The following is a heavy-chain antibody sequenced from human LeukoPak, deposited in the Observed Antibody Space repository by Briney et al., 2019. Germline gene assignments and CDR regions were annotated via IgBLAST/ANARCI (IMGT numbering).Heavy chain of an antibody. CDR3: ARARYSSSWYFDY. V-gene: IGHV3-66*01. J-gene: IGHJ4*02. CDR1: GFTVSSSY. CDR2: IYSGGST. D-gene: IGHD6-13*01. Sequence: PGGSLRLSCAASGFTVSSSYMTWVRQAPGKGLEWVSVIYSGGSTHYAGSVKGRFTISRDNSKNKVYLQMNSLRAGDTAVYYCARARYSSSWYFDYWGQGTLVTVSS.